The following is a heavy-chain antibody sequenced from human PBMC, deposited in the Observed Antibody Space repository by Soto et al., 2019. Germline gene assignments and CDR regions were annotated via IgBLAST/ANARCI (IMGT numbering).Heavy chain of an antibody. D-gene: IGHD3-10*01. CDR2: VIPMVGMS. V-gene: IGHV1-69*02. CDR3: ATNYGSGSAHFDY. J-gene: IGHJ4*02. Sequence: QVQLVQSGAEVKKPGSSVKVSCTASGGTFNFYSISWVRQAPGQGLEWVGRVIPMVGMSEYAQKFQGRVTITADKSTSTAYMNLRSLRSEDKTVYYCATNYGSGSAHFDYWSQGTLVTVSS. CDR1: GGTFNFYS.